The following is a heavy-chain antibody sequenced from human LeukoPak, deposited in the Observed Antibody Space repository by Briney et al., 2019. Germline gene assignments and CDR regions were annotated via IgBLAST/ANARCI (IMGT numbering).Heavy chain of an antibody. V-gene: IGHV3-7*01. CDR2: IKQDGSEK. Sequence: GGSLRLSCAASGFTFRNYWLTWVRQAPGQALEWVANIKQDGSEKHYVDSVKGRFTISRDNAKNSLYLQMNSLRAEDTAVYYCARDRQIAYWGQGTLVTVSS. CDR3: ARDRQIAY. CDR1: GFTFRNYW. J-gene: IGHJ4*02.